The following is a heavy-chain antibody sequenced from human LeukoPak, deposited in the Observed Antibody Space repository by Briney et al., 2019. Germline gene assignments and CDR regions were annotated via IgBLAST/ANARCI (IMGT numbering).Heavy chain of an antibody. CDR2: IYYSSST. Sequence: SETLSLTCTVSGGSISSGGYYWSWIRQHPGKGLAWIGYIYYSSSTYYNPSLKSRVTISVDTSQNQFSLKLRSVTAADTAVYYCARDTRASGSHRSFDYWGQGTLVTVSS. J-gene: IGHJ4*02. CDR1: GGSISSGGYY. D-gene: IGHD1-26*01. CDR3: ARDTRASGSHRSFDY. V-gene: IGHV4-31*03.